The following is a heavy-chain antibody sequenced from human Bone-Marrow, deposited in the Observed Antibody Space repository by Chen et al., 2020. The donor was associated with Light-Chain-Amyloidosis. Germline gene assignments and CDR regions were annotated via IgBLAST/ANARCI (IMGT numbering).Heavy chain of an antibody. J-gene: IGHJ3*02. V-gene: IGHV3-23*04. CDR2: NRGSGGRG. CDR3: AKDISYDDILPGYPADAFDI. D-gene: IGHD3-9*01. Sequence: EVQLVESGGGVLQRGGSLRLSCAAAGFACSGYAMSGVRQAPGKGLEWDSSNRGSGGRGYHGASVKGRLTLSRANSKNALYLQMYRLRAEDTAVYYCAKDISYDDILPGYPADAFDIWGQGTMVTVSS. CDR1: GFACSGYA.